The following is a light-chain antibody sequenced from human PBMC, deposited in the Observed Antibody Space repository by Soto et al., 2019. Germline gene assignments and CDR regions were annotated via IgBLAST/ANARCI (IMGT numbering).Light chain of an antibody. Sequence: EIVMTQSSATLSVSPGERATLSCRASQSVSSNLAWYQQKPGQAPRLLIYGASTRATGIPARFSGSGSGTEFTLTISSLQSEDFAVYYCQQYNNWPIFGGGTKVEIK. V-gene: IGKV3-15*01. CDR1: QSVSSN. CDR3: QQYNNWPI. J-gene: IGKJ4*01. CDR2: GAS.